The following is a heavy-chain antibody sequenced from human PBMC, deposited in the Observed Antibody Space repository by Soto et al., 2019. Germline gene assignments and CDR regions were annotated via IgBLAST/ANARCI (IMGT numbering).Heavy chain of an antibody. Sequence: GGSLRLSCAPSGFTFSNYWMSWVRQAPGQGLEWVASIKQDGSVKHYVDAVKGRFTISRDNAEKSLHLQMNSLRAEDTAVYYCDKLRGDYKVFDYWGLGARVTVSS. J-gene: IGHJ4*02. CDR2: IKQDGSVK. D-gene: IGHD4-17*01. V-gene: IGHV3-7*03. CDR3: DKLRGDYKVFDY. CDR1: GFTFSNYW.